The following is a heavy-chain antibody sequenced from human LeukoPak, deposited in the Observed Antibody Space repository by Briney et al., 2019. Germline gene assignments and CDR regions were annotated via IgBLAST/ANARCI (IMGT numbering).Heavy chain of an antibody. Sequence: SETLSLTCAVYGGSFSGYYWSWIRQPPGKGLEWIGEINHSGSTNYNPSLKSRVTISVDTSKNQFSLKLSSVTAADTAVYFCARGGVTYYNVSGSYYLFDYWGQGTLVTVSS. CDR3: ARGGVTYYNVSGSYYLFDY. V-gene: IGHV4-34*01. CDR1: GGSFSGYY. D-gene: IGHD3-10*01. CDR2: INHSGST. J-gene: IGHJ4*02.